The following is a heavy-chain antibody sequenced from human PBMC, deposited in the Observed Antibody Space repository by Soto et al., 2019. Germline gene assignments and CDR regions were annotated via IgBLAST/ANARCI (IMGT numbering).Heavy chain of an antibody. V-gene: IGHV3-23*01. CDR3: AKGSGYYYDNSGSNWFHP. J-gene: IGHJ5*02. CDR2: ISGGGRYT. CDR1: GLTFSAYA. Sequence: GGSLRLSCAASGLTFSAYAMTWVRHAPGKGLEWVSVISGGGRYTNYADSVKGRFTISRDNSRNTLYLQMNGLRADDTAVYYCAKGSGYYYDNSGSNWFHPWGQGTLVTVSS. D-gene: IGHD3-22*01.